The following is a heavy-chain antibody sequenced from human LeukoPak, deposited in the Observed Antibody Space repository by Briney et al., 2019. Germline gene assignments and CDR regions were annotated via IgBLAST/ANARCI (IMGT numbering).Heavy chain of an antibody. Sequence: GGSLRLSCAASGFTFSSYGMHWVRQAPGKGLEWVAFIRYDGSNKYYADSVKGRFTISRDNSKNTLYLQMNSLRAEDTAVYYCARDHHSLPKERSSFDYYDSSGYKALDAFDIWGQGTMVTVSS. CDR3: ARDHHSLPKERSSFDYYDSSGYKALDAFDI. D-gene: IGHD3-22*01. V-gene: IGHV3-30*02. CDR1: GFTFSSYG. CDR2: IRYDGSNK. J-gene: IGHJ3*02.